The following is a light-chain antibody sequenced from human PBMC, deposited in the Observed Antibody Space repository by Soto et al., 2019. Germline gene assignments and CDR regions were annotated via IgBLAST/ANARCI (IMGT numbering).Light chain of an antibody. J-gene: IGKJ2*01. V-gene: IGKV2-28*01. Sequence: DIVMTQSPLSLPVMPGEPASISCRSSQSLLHSNGYNFLDWYLQRPGQSPRLLIYLASNRASGVPDRFSGSGSGTDFTLKISRVEAEDVGVYYCMQALQTPRTFGQGTKLEIK. CDR1: QSLLHSNGYNF. CDR3: MQALQTPRT. CDR2: LAS.